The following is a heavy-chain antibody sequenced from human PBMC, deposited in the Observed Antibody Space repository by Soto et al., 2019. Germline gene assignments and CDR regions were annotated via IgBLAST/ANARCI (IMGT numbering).Heavy chain of an antibody. CDR3: ARSIVVVTALDY. Sequence: QVQLVQSGAEEKKPGASVKVSCKASGYTFTSYAMHWVRQAPGQRLEWVGWINAGNGNTKYSQKFQGRVTITRDTSASTAYMERSSLRSEDTAVYYCARSIVVVTALDYWGQGTLVTVSS. V-gene: IGHV1-3*05. D-gene: IGHD2-21*02. CDR1: GYTFTSYA. CDR2: INAGNGNT. J-gene: IGHJ4*02.